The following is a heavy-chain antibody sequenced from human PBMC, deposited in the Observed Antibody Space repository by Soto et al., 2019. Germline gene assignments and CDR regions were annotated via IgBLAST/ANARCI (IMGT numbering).Heavy chain of an antibody. CDR2: INRSGST. CDR3: ARGRRQQLVRLAASDWFDP. D-gene: IGHD6-6*01. Sequence: QVQLQQWGAGLLKPSETLSLTCAVYGGSFSGNYWSWIRQPPGKGLEWIGEINRSGSTNSNPSLKSRVTISVDTSKNQFSLKLSSVTAADTAVYFCARGRRQQLVRLAASDWFDPWGQGTLVTVSS. V-gene: IGHV4-34*01. CDR1: GGSFSGNY. J-gene: IGHJ5*02.